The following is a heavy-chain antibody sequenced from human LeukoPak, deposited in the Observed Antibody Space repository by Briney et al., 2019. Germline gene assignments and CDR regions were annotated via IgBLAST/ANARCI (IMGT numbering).Heavy chain of an antibody. CDR2: ISGSGGST. CDR3: AKRYNWNRDRYYFDY. Sequence: GGSLRLSCAASGFTFSSYAMSCVRQAPGKGVEGVSAISGSGGSTYYADSVKGRFTISRDNSKNTLYLQMNSLRAEDTAVYYCAKRYNWNRDRYYFDYWGQGTLVTVSS. V-gene: IGHV3-23*01. J-gene: IGHJ4*02. CDR1: GFTFSSYA. D-gene: IGHD1-20*01.